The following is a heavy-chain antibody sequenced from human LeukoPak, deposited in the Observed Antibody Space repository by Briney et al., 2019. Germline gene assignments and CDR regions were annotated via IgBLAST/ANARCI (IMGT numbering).Heavy chain of an antibody. CDR1: GYSFSNFW. Sequence: GESLKISCKGSGYSFSNFWIAWVRQMPGRGLEYLGIIYPGDYDTRYSPSVRGQVTISVDKSISTAYLQWTSLKASDTAIYYCARAPTSVSNPYYFDSWGQGTLVTVSS. D-gene: IGHD4-11*01. V-gene: IGHV5-51*01. CDR3: ARAPTSVSNPYYFDS. CDR2: IYPGDYDT. J-gene: IGHJ4*02.